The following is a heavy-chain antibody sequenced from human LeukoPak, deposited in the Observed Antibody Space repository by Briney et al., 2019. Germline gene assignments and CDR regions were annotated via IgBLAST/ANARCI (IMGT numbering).Heavy chain of an antibody. CDR2: INPTGGST. Sequence: GASVKDSCKASGYTFSSYYMHWVRPAPGQGLEWMGIINPTGGSTSYAQKFQGRVTMTRDTSTSTVYMEVSSLRSEDTAVYYCARGGLRYFDWFDYWGQGTLVTVSS. V-gene: IGHV1-46*01. CDR3: ARGGLRYFDWFDY. CDR1: GYTFSSYY. D-gene: IGHD3-9*01. J-gene: IGHJ4*02.